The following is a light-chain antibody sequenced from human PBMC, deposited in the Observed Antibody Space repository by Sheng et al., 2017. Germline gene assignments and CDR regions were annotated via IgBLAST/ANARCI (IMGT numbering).Light chain of an antibody. V-gene: IGKV3-15*01. CDR2: GAS. CDR1: QSVSTY. J-gene: IGKJ4*01. CDR3: QQDYDFPLT. Sequence: EIVMTQSPGTLSVSPGERATLSCRASQSVSTYLAWYQQKPGQAPRLLIYGASTRATGIPARFSGSGSGTDFTLTISSLQSEDFAVYFCQQDYDFPLTFGGGTKVEI.